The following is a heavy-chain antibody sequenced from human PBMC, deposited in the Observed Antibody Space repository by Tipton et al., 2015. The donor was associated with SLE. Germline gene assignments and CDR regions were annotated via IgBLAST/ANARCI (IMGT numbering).Heavy chain of an antibody. CDR2: FIHSETT. Sequence: TLSLTCAVDGASFSDYYWMWVRQPPGKGLAWIGEFIHSETTNYNPSLKSRVTISVDTSKNELSLRMTSVTAADTAVYYCARGISPRVFDIWGQGTMVTVAS. V-gene: IGHV4-34*01. CDR3: ARGISPRVFDI. CDR1: GASFSDYY. J-gene: IGHJ3*02.